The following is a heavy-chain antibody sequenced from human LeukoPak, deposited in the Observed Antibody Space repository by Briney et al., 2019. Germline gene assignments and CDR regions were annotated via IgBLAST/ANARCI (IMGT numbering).Heavy chain of an antibody. CDR3: ARDHCDFWSGYYWFDY. CDR2: ISSSSSYI. J-gene: IGHJ4*02. Sequence: GGSLRLSCAASGFTFSSYSMNWVRQAPGKGLEWVSSISSSSSYIYYADSVKGRFTISRDNAKNSLYLQMNSLRAEDTAVYYCARDHCDFWSGYYWFDYWGQGTLVTVSS. CDR1: GFTFSSYS. D-gene: IGHD3-3*01. V-gene: IGHV3-21*01.